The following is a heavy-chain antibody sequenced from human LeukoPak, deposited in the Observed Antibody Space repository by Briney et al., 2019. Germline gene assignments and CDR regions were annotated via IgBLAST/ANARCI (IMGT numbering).Heavy chain of an antibody. J-gene: IGHJ4*02. V-gene: IGHV3-21*01. Sequence: GGSLRLSCAASGFTFSSYSMNWVRQAPGKGLEWVSSISSSSSYIYYADSVKGRFTISRDNAKNSLYLQINSLRAEDTAVYYCARESEMLGYGDYGADYWGQGTLVTVSS. CDR2: ISSSSSYI. CDR1: GFTFSSYS. D-gene: IGHD4-17*01. CDR3: ARESEMLGYGDYGADY.